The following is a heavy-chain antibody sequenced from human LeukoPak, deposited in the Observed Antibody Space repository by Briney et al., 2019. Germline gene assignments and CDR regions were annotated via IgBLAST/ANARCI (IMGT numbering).Heavy chain of an antibody. D-gene: IGHD2-8*02. J-gene: IGHJ4*02. Sequence: GGSLRLSCAASGFTFDDYGMSWVRQAPGKGLEWVSGINWNGGSTGYADSVKGRFTISRDNAKNSLYLQMSSLRAEDYCARGGHRQKEFWGQGTLVTVSS. CDR2: INWNGGST. CDR3: HRQKEF. V-gene: IGHV3-20*01. CDR1: GFTFDDYG.